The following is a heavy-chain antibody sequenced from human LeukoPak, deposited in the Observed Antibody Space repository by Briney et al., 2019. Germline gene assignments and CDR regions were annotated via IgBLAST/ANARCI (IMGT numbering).Heavy chain of an antibody. V-gene: IGHV1-46*03. CDR2: IYPSAGST. D-gene: IGHD5-18*01. CDR3: ARDPSGYNYGYADH. Sequence: ASVKVSCKASGYTFTRYYMHWVRQAPGQGLEWMGIIYPSAGSTSYAQKFQGRVIMTRDTSTSTVYMELSTLRSEDTAVYYCARDPSGYNYGYADHWGQGTLVTVSS. J-gene: IGHJ5*02. CDR1: GYTFTRYY.